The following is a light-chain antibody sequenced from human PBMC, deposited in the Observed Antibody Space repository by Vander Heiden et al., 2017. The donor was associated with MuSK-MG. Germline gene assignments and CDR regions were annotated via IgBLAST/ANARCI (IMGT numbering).Light chain of an antibody. CDR1: SSDVGAYNY. J-gene: IGLJ3*02. CDR3: CSYSDNYTWV. V-gene: IGLV2-11*01. Sequence: QSALTQPRSVSGSPGQSVTISCTGTSSDVGAYNYVSWYQQHPGKAPKLMISDVSQRPSGVPDRFSGSKSGNTASLTISGLQADDEADYYCCSYSDNYTWVFGGGTKLTVV. CDR2: DVS.